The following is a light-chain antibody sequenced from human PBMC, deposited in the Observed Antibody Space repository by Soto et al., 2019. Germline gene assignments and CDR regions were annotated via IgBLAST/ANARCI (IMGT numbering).Light chain of an antibody. Sequence: SYELTQPPSVSVAPGKTARITCGGNNIGSKSVHWYQQKPGPAPVLVIYYDSDRPSGIPERFSGSNSGNTATLTISRVEAGDEADYYCQVWDSSSDLVVFGGGTKLTVL. V-gene: IGLV3-21*04. CDR2: YDS. CDR3: QVWDSSSDLVV. CDR1: NIGSKS. J-gene: IGLJ2*01.